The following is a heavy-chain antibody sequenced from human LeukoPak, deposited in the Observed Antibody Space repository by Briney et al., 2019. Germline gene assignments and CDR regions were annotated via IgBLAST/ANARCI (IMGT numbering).Heavy chain of an antibody. CDR2: IIPIFGTA. D-gene: IGHD2-8*01. J-gene: IGHJ6*02. Sequence: SVKVSCKASGGTFSSYAISWVRQAPGQGLEWMGGIIPIFGTANYAQKFQGRVTITADESTSTAYMELSSLRSEDTAVYYCAREDCTNGVCYIDGMDVWGQGTTVTVSS. V-gene: IGHV1-69*13. CDR3: AREDCTNGVCYIDGMDV. CDR1: GGTFSSYA.